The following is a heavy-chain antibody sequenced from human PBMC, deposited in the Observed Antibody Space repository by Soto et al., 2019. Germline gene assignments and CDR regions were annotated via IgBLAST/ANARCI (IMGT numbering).Heavy chain of an antibody. CDR2: INPSIGTT. CDR1: GYTFTSQN. Sequence: GASVKVSCKASGYTFTSQNMHWVRQAPGQGLEWMGVINPSIGTTTYAQKFQGRVTMTSDTSTSSVYMEVSSLRSEDTAVYYCARVPDYWGQGTLVTVSS. V-gene: IGHV1-46*01. J-gene: IGHJ4*02. CDR3: ARVPDY.